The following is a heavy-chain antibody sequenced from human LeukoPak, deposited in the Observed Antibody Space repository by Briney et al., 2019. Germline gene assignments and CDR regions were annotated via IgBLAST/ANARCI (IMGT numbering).Heavy chain of an antibody. CDR3: TVPQSGGNWFDP. CDR1: GFTFSSYG. V-gene: IGHV3-33*01. J-gene: IGHJ5*02. CDR2: IWYDGSNK. Sequence: GGSLRLSCAASGFTFSSYGMHWVRQAPGKGLEWVAVIWYDGSNKYYADSVKGRFTISRDNSKNTLYLQMNSLRAEDTAVYSCTVPQSGGNWFDPWGPGTLVTVSS. D-gene: IGHD3-16*01.